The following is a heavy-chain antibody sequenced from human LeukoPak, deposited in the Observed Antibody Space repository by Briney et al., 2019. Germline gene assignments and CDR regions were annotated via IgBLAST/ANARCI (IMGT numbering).Heavy chain of an antibody. CDR2: IGGSGGDT. D-gene: IGHD5-12*01. V-gene: IGHV3-23*01. J-gene: IGHJ5*02. CDR1: GFTFSNYI. CDR3: AKGSSRDGYT. Sequence: GGSLRLSCAASGFTFSNYIMTWVRQAPGKGLEWVSAIGGSGGDTYYADSVKGRFTISRDNSKNTLSLQMNSLRAEDTAVYYCAKGSSRDGYTWGQGTLVTVSS.